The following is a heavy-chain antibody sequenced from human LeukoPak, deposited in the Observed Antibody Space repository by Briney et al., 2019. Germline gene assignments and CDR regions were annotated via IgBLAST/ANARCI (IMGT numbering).Heavy chain of an antibody. CDR3: ASRVTTSLDY. Sequence: GGSLRLSCAASGFTFSSYGMHWVRQAPGKGLEWVAFIRYDGSNKYYADSVKGRFTISRDNSKNTLYLQMDSLRVEDTAVHYCASRVTTSLDYWGQGTLVTVSS. J-gene: IGHJ4*02. D-gene: IGHD4-11*01. V-gene: IGHV3-30*02. CDR2: IRYDGSNK. CDR1: GFTFSSYG.